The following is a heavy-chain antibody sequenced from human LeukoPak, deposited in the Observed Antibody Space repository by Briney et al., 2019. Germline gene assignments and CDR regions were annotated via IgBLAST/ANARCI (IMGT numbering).Heavy chain of an antibody. D-gene: IGHD2-2*01. V-gene: IGHV3-30*02. Sequence: PGGSLRLSCAASGFTFSSYGMHWVRQAPGKGLEWVAFIRYDGSNKYYADSVKGRFTISRDNSKNTLYLQMNSLRAEDTAVYYCAKGSNLGYCSSTSCRRLDAFDIWGQGTMVTVSS. J-gene: IGHJ3*02. CDR1: GFTFSSYG. CDR2: IRYDGSNK. CDR3: AKGSNLGYCSSTSCRRLDAFDI.